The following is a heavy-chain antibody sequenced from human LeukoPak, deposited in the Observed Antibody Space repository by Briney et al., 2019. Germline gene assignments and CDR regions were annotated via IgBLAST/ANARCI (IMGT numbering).Heavy chain of an antibody. CDR3: ATDPADDSSGYYLRDY. J-gene: IGHJ4*02. D-gene: IGHD3-22*01. CDR2: IIPIFGTA. Sequence: SVKVSCKASGGTFSSYAISWVRQAPGRGLEWMGGIIPIFGTANYAQKFQGRVTITADESTSTAYMELSSLRSEDTAVYYCATDPADDSSGYYLRDYWGQGTLVTVSS. CDR1: GGTFSSYA. V-gene: IGHV1-69*13.